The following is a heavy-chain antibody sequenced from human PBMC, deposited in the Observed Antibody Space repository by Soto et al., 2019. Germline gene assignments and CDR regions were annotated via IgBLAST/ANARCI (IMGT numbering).Heavy chain of an antibody. CDR2: IYYSDSA. Sequence: PSETLSLTCTVSGGSISNSYWSWIRRPPGKGLEWIGSIYYSDSANYNPSLKSRVTISLDTSKNQFSLRLSSVTAADTAVYYCARASREMGTGYYLEYWGQGAQVTVSS. D-gene: IGHD2-15*01. CDR1: GGSISNSY. J-gene: IGHJ4*02. V-gene: IGHV4-59*01. CDR3: ARASREMGTGYYLEY.